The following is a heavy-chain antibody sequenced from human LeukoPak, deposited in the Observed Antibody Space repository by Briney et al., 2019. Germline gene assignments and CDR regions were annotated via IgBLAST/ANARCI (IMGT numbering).Heavy chain of an antibody. CDR3: ARAGYYGSGSYPPQANYGMDV. V-gene: IGHV3-23*01. CDR1: GFTFSSYA. CDR2: ISGSGGST. J-gene: IGHJ6*02. D-gene: IGHD3-10*01. Sequence: PGGSLRLSCAASGFTFSSYAMSWVRQAPGKGLEWVSAISGSGGSTYYADSVKGRFTISRDNAKNSLYLQMNSLRAEDTAVYYCARAGYYGSGSYPPQANYGMDVWGQGTTATVSS.